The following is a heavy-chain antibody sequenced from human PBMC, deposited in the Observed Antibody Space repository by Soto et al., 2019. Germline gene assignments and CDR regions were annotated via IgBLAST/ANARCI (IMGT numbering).Heavy chain of an antibody. J-gene: IGHJ5*02. V-gene: IGHV4-34*01. D-gene: IGHD6-13*01. CDR3: ARGIEVAAAGRVEVP. CDR1: GGSFSGYY. CDR2: INHSGST. Sequence: QVQLQQWGAGLLKPSETLSLTCAVYGGSFSGYYWSWIRQPPGKGLEWIGEINHSGSTNYNPSLKSRVTISVDTSKHQFSLKLSSVTAADTAVYYCARGIEVAAAGRVEVPWGQGTLVTVSS.